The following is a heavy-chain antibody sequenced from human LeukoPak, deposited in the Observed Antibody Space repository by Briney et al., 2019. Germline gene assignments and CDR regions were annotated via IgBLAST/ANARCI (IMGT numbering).Heavy chain of an antibody. D-gene: IGHD3-16*01. Sequence: GGSLRLSCAASGFTFSSYWMNWARQAPGKGLEWVASINHNGNVNYYVDSVKGRFTISRDNAKNSLYLQMSNLRAEDTAVYFCAMGGGLDVWGQGATVTVSS. V-gene: IGHV3-7*03. J-gene: IGHJ6*02. CDR1: GFTFSSYW. CDR3: AMGGGLDV. CDR2: INHNGNVN.